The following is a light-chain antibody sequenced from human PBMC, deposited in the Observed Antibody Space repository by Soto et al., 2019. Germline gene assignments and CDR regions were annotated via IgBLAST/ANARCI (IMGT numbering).Light chain of an antibody. CDR1: SRAVGDYKY. CDR2: DVT. J-gene: IGLJ2*01. CDR3: SSYSSSNTLI. V-gene: IGLV2-14*03. Sequence: QSALTQPASVSGSPGQSITISCTGTSRAVGDYKYVCWYQQHPGKAPKLMIYDVTYRPSGVSSRFSASKSGNTASLTISGLQAEDEADYYCSSYSSSNTLIFGGGTKLTVL.